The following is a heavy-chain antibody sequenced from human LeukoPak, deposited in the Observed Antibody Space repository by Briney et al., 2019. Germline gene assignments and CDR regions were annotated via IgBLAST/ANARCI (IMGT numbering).Heavy chain of an antibody. Sequence: SETLSLTCTVSGGSISSSGYYWGWVRQPPGKGLEWIGSIYNSGSTYYNPSLKSRVTISVDTSKNQFSLKVSSVTAADTAVYFCAGRESGTGPLGGEGTLVTVP. J-gene: IGHJ4*02. D-gene: IGHD1-26*01. CDR3: AGRESGTGPL. CDR1: GGSISSSGYY. CDR2: IYNSGST. V-gene: IGHV4-39*01.